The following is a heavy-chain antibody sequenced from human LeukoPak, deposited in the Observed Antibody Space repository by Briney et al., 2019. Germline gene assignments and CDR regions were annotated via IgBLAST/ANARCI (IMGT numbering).Heavy chain of an antibody. V-gene: IGHV3-21*01. CDR1: GFTFSSYS. CDR3: ARDPAAEVPDGDYYYYGMDV. Sequence: GGSLRLSCAASGFTFSSYSMNWVRQAPGKGLEWVSSISSSSSYIYYADSVKGRFTISRDNAKNSLYLQMNSLRAEDTAVYYCARDPAAEVPDGDYYYYGMDVWGQGTTVTASS. D-gene: IGHD2-15*01. J-gene: IGHJ6*02. CDR2: ISSSSSYI.